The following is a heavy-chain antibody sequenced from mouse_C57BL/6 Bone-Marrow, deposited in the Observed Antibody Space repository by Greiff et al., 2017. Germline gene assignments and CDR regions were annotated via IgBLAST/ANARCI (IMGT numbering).Heavy chain of an antibody. Sequence: QVQLKQPGAELVRPGSSVKLSCKASGYTFTSYWMDWVKQRPGQGLEWIGNIYPSDSETHYNQKFKDKATLTVDKSSSTAYMQLSSLTSDDSAVYYCAAYYSGSSYSWFAYWGQGTLVTVSA. CDR2: IYPSDSET. D-gene: IGHD1-1*01. J-gene: IGHJ3*01. CDR3: AAYYSGSSYSWFAY. V-gene: IGHV1-61*01. CDR1: GYTFTSYW.